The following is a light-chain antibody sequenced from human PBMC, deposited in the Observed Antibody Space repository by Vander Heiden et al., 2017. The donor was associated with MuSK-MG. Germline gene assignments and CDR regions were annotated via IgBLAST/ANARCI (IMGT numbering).Light chain of an antibody. CDR1: QSVSSSY. CDR3: QQYGSSVT. Sequence: EIVLTQSPGTLSLSPGERATLSCRASQSVSSSYLAWYQQKPGQAPRLLIYGASSRATGIPDRFSGSGSGTDVTLTISRLEPEDFAVYYWQQYGSSVTFGHRTKVDIK. J-gene: IGKJ3*01. CDR2: GAS. V-gene: IGKV3-20*01.